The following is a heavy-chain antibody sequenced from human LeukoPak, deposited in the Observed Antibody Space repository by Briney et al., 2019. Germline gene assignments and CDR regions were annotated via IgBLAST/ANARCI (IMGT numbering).Heavy chain of an antibody. Sequence: SVKVSCKASGGTFSSYAISWVRQAPGQGLEWMGGIIPIFGTANYAQKFQGRVTITTDESTSTAYMELSSLRSEDTAVYYCASGLNIGQWLGSYWGQGTLVTVSS. V-gene: IGHV1-69*05. J-gene: IGHJ4*02. CDR1: GGTFSSYA. CDR3: ASGLNIGQWLGSY. CDR2: IIPIFGTA. D-gene: IGHD6-19*01.